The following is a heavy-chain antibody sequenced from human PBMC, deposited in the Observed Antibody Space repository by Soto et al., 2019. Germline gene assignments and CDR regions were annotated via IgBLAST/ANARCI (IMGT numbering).Heavy chain of an antibody. CDR1: GFTFSIYA. CDR2: ISGSGGST. Sequence: EVQLLESGGGLVQPGGSLRLSCAASGFTFSIYAMNWVRQAPGKGLEWVSVISGSGGSTYYADSVKGRFTISRDNPKNTLYLQMTSLRAEDTAVYYCARRTVGWYFDLWGRGTLVTVSS. CDR3: ARRTVGWYFDL. D-gene: IGHD4-17*01. J-gene: IGHJ2*01. V-gene: IGHV3-23*01.